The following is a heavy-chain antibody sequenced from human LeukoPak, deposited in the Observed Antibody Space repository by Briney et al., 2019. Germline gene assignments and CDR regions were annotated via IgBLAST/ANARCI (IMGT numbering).Heavy chain of an antibody. V-gene: IGHV4-61*08. J-gene: IGHJ3*02. CDR2: IYYSGST. Sequence: SETLSLTCTVSGGSISSGGYYWSWIRQPPGKGLEWIGYIYYSGSTNYNPSLKSRVTISVDTSKNQFSLKLSSVTAADTAVYYCARHAHKGSSWYSDAFDIWGQGTMVTVSS. CDR3: ARHAHKGSSWYSDAFDI. CDR1: GGSISSGGYY. D-gene: IGHD6-13*01.